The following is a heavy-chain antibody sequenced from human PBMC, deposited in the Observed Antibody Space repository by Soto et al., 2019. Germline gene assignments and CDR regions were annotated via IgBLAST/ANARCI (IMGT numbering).Heavy chain of an antibody. Sequence: VASVKVSCKASGYTFTSYAMHWVRQAPGQRLEWMGWINAGNGNTKYSQKFQGRVTITRDTSASTAYMELSSLRSEDTAVYYCARVPGEYSSSRYYYFDYWGQGTLVTVSS. CDR2: INAGNGNT. CDR3: ARVPGEYSSSRYYYFDY. D-gene: IGHD6-6*01. V-gene: IGHV1-3*01. J-gene: IGHJ4*02. CDR1: GYTFTSYA.